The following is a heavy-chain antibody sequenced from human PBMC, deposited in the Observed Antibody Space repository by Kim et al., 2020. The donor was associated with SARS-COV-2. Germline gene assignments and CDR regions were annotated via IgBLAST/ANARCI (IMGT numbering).Heavy chain of an antibody. J-gene: IGHJ6*02. CDR1: GYTFTSYG. Sequence: ASVKVSCKASGYTFTSYGISWVRQAPGQGLEWMGWISAYNGNTNYAQKLQGRVTMTTDTSTSTAYMELRSLRSDDTAVYYCARDRAAAGKPYYYYGMDVWGQGTTVTVSS. V-gene: IGHV1-18*01. CDR2: ISAYNGNT. CDR3: ARDRAAAGKPYYYYGMDV. D-gene: IGHD6-13*01.